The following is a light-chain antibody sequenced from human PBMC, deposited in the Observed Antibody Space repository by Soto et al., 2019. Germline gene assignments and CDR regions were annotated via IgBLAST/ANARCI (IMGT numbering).Light chain of an antibody. Sequence: EIVMTQSPATLSVSPGERATLSCRASQSVSSNLAWYQQKPGQAPRLLIYGASTRATDIPARFSGSGSGTEFTLTICSLQSEDFAVYYCQQYNNWPYFGGGTKVEIK. CDR2: GAS. CDR3: QQYNNWPY. V-gene: IGKV3-15*01. J-gene: IGKJ4*01. CDR1: QSVSSN.